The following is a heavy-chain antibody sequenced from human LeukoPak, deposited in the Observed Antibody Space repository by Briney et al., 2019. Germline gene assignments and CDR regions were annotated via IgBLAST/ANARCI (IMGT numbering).Heavy chain of an antibody. CDR2: ISYDGSNK. Sequence: PGGSLRLSCAASGFTFSSYAMHWVRQAPGKGLEWVAVISYDGSNKYYADSVKGRFTISRDNSKNTLYLQMNSLRAEDTAVYYCARDRVPAAMPGDNWFDPWGQGTLVTVAS. D-gene: IGHD2-2*01. CDR3: ARDRVPAAMPGDNWFDP. J-gene: IGHJ5*02. CDR1: GFTFSSYA. V-gene: IGHV3-30*04.